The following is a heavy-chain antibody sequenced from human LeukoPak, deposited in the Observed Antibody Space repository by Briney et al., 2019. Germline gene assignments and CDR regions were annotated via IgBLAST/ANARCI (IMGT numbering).Heavy chain of an antibody. J-gene: IGHJ4*02. CDR1: GFPFSNYG. CDR2: ISADGIDK. CDR3: AKDKGREGDY. Sequence: GGSLRPSCAASGFPFSNYGMHWVRQAPGKGLEWVAVISADGIDKYYADSVKGRFTISRDNSKNTLYLQMSSLRPEDTAVYYCAKDKGREGDYWGQGNLVTVSS. V-gene: IGHV3-30*18.